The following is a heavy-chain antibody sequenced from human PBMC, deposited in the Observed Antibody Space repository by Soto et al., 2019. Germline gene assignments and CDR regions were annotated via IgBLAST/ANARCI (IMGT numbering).Heavy chain of an antibody. J-gene: IGHJ4*02. CDR2: INHSGST. CDR1: GGSFSGYY. Sequence: SETLSLTCAVYGGSFSGYYWSWIRQPPGKGLEWIGEINHSGSTNYNPSLKSRVTISVDTSKNQFSLKLSSVTAADTAVYYCARDKGGYDYYFDYWGQGTLVTAPQ. D-gene: IGHD5-12*01. CDR3: ARDKGGYDYYFDY. V-gene: IGHV4-34*01.